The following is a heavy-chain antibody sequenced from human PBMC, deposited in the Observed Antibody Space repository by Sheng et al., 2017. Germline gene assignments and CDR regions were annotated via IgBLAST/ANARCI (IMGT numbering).Heavy chain of an antibody. CDR3: AKEGDSSGYHRDAFDI. CDR1: GFTFSSYA. Sequence: EVQLLESGGGLVQPGGSLRLSCAASGFTFSSYAMSWVRQAPGKGLEWVSAISGSGGSTYYADSVKGRFTISRDNSKNTLYLQMNSLRAEDTAVYYCAKEGDSSGYHRDAFDIWGQGTMVTVSS. CDR2: ISGSGGST. J-gene: IGHJ3*02. V-gene: IGHV3-23*01. D-gene: IGHD3-22*01.